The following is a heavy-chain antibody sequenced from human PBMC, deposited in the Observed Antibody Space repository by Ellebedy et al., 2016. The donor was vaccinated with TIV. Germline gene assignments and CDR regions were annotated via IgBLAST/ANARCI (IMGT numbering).Heavy chain of an antibody. D-gene: IGHD3-16*01. J-gene: IGHJ3*02. Sequence: GESLKISCAASGFILSSYGMHWVRQAPGKGLEWVAVISYDGSNKYYADSVKGRFTISRDNAKNTLYLQMNSLRAEDTAVYYCARWVYDYHDGFDIWGQGTMVTVSS. CDR1: GFILSSYG. CDR3: ARWVYDYHDGFDI. CDR2: ISYDGSNK. V-gene: IGHV3-33*05.